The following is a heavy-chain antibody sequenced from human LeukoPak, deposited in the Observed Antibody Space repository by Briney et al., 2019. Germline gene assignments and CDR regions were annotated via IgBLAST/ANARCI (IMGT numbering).Heavy chain of an antibody. CDR1: RYTLTRYG. CDR3: VRLGDYGYDRHFDY. D-gene: IGHD5-18*01. Sequence: GASVQVSCQASRYTLTRYGISWVRQAPGKGLKGMGCSNAYNGNTNYAHMLQGRATITPQTCTRTSYIARRRLRADDTPVYICVRLGDYGYDRHFDYSGQGALVTVSS. CDR2: SNAYNGNT. J-gene: IGHJ4*02. V-gene: IGHV1-18*01.